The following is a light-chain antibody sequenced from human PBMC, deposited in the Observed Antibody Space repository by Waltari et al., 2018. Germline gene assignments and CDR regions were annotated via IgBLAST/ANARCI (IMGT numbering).Light chain of an antibody. CDR1: QDIRSY. CDR2: AAS. J-gene: IGKJ1*01. Sequence: AVRLTQSPSSFSASTGDRFTITCRASQDIRSYLAWYQQKPGKAPKLLIYAASTLQSGVPSRFSGSGSGTDFTLTISGLQSEDFATYYCQNYFTYPLTFGQGTKVEIK. CDR3: QNYFTYPLT. V-gene: IGKV1-8*01.